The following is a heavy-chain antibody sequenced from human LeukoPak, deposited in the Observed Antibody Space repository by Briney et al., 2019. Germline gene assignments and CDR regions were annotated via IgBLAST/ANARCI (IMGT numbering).Heavy chain of an antibody. CDR1: GFTVSSYA. D-gene: IGHD5-18*01. CDR3: AKDGTAMGLLDAFDI. J-gene: IGHJ3*02. Sequence: GGSLRLSCAASGFTVSSYAMSWVRQAPGKGLEWVSAISGSGGSTYYADSVKGRFTISRDNSKNTLYLQMNSLRAEDTAVYYCAKDGTAMGLLDAFDIWGQGTMVTVSS. CDR2: ISGSGGST. V-gene: IGHV3-23*01.